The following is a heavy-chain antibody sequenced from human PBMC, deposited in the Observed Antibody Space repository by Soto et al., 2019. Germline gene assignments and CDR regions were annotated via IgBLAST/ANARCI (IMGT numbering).Heavy chain of an antibody. CDR3: ARDPPDYGDYEPYAEVGYMDV. J-gene: IGHJ6*03. CDR2: IKQDGSEK. CDR1: GFTFSSYW. Sequence: EVQLVESGGGLVQPGGSLRLSCAASGFTFSSYWMSWVRQAPGKGLEWVANIKQDGSEKYYVDSVKGRFTISRDNAKNSLYLQMNSLRAEDTAVYYCARDPPDYGDYEPYAEVGYMDVWGKGTTVTVSS. V-gene: IGHV3-7*01. D-gene: IGHD4-17*01.